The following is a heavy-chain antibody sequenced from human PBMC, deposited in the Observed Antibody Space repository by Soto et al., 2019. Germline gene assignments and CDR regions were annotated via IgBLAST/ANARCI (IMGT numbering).Heavy chain of an antibody. CDR1: GGSISSGDCY. CDR2: IYYSGST. J-gene: IGHJ5*02. CDR3: AREIEPGNWFDP. V-gene: IGHV4-30-4*01. D-gene: IGHD3-22*01. Sequence: TSETQSLTCTVSGGSISSGDCYWSWIRQPPGKGLEWIGYIYYSGSTYYNPSLKSRVTISVDTSKNQFSLKLSSVTAADTAVYYCAREIEPGNWFDPWGQGTLVTVSS.